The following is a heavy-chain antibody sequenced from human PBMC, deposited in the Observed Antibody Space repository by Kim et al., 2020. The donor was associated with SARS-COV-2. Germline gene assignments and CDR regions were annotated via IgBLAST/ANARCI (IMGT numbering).Heavy chain of an antibody. Sequence: GGSLRLSCAASGFTFISYSLRLFRHAPGTCLEWVSALSGSCFRTYYAASVKGRFTISRDNSKNTLYLQMNRLRAEDTAVYYCAKYYHPLYYYGMDVWGQGTTVTVSS. CDR3: AKYYHPLYYYGMDV. J-gene: IGHJ6*02. V-gene: IGHV3-23*01. D-gene: IGHD3-10*01. CDR2: LSGSCFRT. CDR1: GFTFISYS.